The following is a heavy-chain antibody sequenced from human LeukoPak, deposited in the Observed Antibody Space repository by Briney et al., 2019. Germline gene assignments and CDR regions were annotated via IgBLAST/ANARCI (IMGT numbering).Heavy chain of an antibody. J-gene: IGHJ5*02. CDR2: INPNSGGT. Sequence: ASVKVSCKASGYTFTGYYMHWVRQAPGQGLEWMVWINPNSGGTNYAQKFQGRVTMTRVTSISTAYMVLSRLRSDDTAVYYRARGRLVVVPAAIVNWFDPWGQGTLVTVSS. V-gene: IGHV1-2*02. D-gene: IGHD2-2*01. CDR3: ARGRLVVVPAAIVNWFDP. CDR1: GYTFTGYY.